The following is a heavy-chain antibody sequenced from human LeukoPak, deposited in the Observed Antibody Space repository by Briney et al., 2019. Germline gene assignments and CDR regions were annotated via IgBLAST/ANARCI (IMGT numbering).Heavy chain of an antibody. CDR3: ARVRRGYSGFYYYYGMDV. V-gene: IGHV4-31*03. D-gene: IGHD5-12*01. CDR1: GGSISSGGYY. J-gene: IGHJ6*02. Sequence: TPSQTLSLTCTVSGGSISSGGYYWRWIRQHPGKGLEWIGYIYYSGSTYYNPSLKSRVTISVDTSKNQFSLKLSSVTATDTAVYYCARVRRGYSGFYYYYGMDVWGQGTTVTVSS. CDR2: IYYSGST.